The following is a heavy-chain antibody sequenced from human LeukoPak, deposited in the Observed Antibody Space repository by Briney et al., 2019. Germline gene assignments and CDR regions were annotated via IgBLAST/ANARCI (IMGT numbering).Heavy chain of an antibody. CDR3: ARDKPGIAAPDV. CDR2: IVTGTGK. V-gene: IGHV3-69-1*01. CDR1: GVTLDAYT. Sequence: PGGSLRLSRAASGVTLDAYTINWVRQAPGKGLEWGSSIVTGTGKHYGDSVKGRFTISIDNAKNSLFLQMNSVRAEDTGVYYCARDKPGIAAPDVWGKGTTVTVSS. J-gene: IGHJ6*04. D-gene: IGHD6-13*01.